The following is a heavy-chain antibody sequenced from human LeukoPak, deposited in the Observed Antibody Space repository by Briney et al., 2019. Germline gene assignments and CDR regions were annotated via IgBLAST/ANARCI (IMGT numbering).Heavy chain of an antibody. V-gene: IGHV3-20*04. Sequence: PGGSLRLSCAASGFTFDDYGMSWVRQAPGKGLEWVSGINWNGGSTGYADSVKGRFTISRDNAKNSLYLQMNSLRAEDTALYYCAREGMATVLHYYYYMDVWGKGTTVTVSS. CDR2: INWNGGST. J-gene: IGHJ6*03. CDR1: GFTFDDYG. CDR3: AREGMATVLHYYYYMDV. D-gene: IGHD5-24*01.